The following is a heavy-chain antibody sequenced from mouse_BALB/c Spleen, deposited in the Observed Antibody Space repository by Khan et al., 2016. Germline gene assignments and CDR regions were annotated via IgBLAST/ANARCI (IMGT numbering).Heavy chain of an antibody. CDR3: ARDNSFDY. Sequence: EVQLVESGPGLVKPSQSLSLTCSVTGYSITSGYYWNWIRQFPGNKLEWMGYISYDGSNNYNPSLKNRISITRDTSKNQFFLKLNSVTTEDTATYCCARDNSFDYWGQGTTLTVSS. V-gene: IGHV3-6*02. J-gene: IGHJ2*01. CDR1: GYSITSGYY. CDR2: ISYDGSN.